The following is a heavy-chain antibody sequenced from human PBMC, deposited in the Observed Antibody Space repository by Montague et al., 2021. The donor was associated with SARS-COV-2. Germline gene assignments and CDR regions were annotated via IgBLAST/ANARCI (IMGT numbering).Heavy chain of an antibody. V-gene: IGHV4-39*01. CDR2: FYYSGST. CDR3: ARFPTSYYYDSKAAPATPDAFDI. CDR1: GGSISSSSYY. Sequence: SETLSLTCTVSGGSISSSSYYWGWIRQPQGKGLEWIGSFYYSGSTYYNPSLKSRVTISVDTSQNQLPLKLSSVTAADTAVYYCARFPTSYYYDSKAAPATPDAFDIWGQGTMVTVSS. J-gene: IGHJ3*02. D-gene: IGHD3-22*01.